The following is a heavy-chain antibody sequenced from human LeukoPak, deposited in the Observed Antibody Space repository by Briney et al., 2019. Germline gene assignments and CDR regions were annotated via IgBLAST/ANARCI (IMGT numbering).Heavy chain of an antibody. J-gene: IGHJ4*02. CDR1: GFTFSSYS. Sequence: PGGSLRLSCAASGFTFSSYSMNWVRQAPGKGLEWVSAISSGGNTYYADSVKGRFTISRDSSKNTLYLQMNSLRAEDTAVYYCARGYNYALILWGQGTLVTVSS. CDR3: ARGYNYALIL. D-gene: IGHD5-18*01. V-gene: IGHV3-66*01. CDR2: ISSGGNT.